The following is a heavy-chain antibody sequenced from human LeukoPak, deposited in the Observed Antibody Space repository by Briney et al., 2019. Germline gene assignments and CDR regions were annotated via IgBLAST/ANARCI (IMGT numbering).Heavy chain of an antibody. CDR1: GGSISSSSYY. CDR3: ARGLLEWLSEDYYYYMDV. Sequence: PSETLSLTCTVSGGSISSSSYYWGWIRQPPGKELEFIGNIYYSGSTYYNPSLKSRVTISVDTSRNQFSLKLSSVTAADTAVYYCARGLLEWLSEDYYYYMDVWGKGTTVTVSS. J-gene: IGHJ6*03. CDR2: IYYSGST. D-gene: IGHD3-3*01. V-gene: IGHV4-39*07.